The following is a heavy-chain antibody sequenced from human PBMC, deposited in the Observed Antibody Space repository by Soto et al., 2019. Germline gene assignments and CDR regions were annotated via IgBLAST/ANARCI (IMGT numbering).Heavy chain of an antibody. CDR2: ISGSGGST. V-gene: IGHV3-23*01. CDR1: GFTFSSYA. CDR3: AKPLCWIQLCRYFDY. D-gene: IGHD5-18*01. Sequence: PGGSLRLSCAASGFTFSSYAMSWVRQAPGKGLEWVSAISGSGGSTYYADSVKGRFTISRDNSKNTLYLQMNSLRAEDTAVYYCAKPLCWIQLCRYFDYWGQGTLVTVSS. J-gene: IGHJ4*02.